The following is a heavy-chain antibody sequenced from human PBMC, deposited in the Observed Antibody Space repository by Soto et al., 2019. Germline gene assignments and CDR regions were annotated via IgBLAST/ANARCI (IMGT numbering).Heavy chain of an antibody. CDR3: AKDRNYYDSSDPYWYFDL. J-gene: IGHJ2*01. CDR2: ISYDGSNK. Sequence: QVQLVESGGGVVQPGRYLRLSCAASGFTFSSYGMHWVRQAPGKGLEWVAVISYDGSNKYYADSVKGRFTISRANSKNTLYLQMNSLRAEDTAVYYCAKDRNYYDSSDPYWYFDLWGRGSLVTVSS. V-gene: IGHV3-30*18. D-gene: IGHD3-22*01. CDR1: GFTFSSYG.